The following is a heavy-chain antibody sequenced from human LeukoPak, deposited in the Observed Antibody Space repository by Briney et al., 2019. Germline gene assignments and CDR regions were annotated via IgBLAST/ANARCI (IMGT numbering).Heavy chain of an antibody. V-gene: IGHV3-7*01. Sequence: GGSLRLSCAASGFTLSSYWMDWVRQAPGKGLEWVANINQDGSAKNYVDSVKGRFTISRDSAKNSLYLQMNSLRAEDTAVYYCAKDGLRCSSTSCYWNWFDPWGQGTLVTVSS. CDR1: GFTLSSYW. J-gene: IGHJ5*02. CDR2: INQDGSAK. CDR3: AKDGLRCSSTSCYWNWFDP. D-gene: IGHD2-2*01.